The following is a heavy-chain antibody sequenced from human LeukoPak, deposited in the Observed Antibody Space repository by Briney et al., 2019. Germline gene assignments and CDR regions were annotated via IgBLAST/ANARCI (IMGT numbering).Heavy chain of an antibody. CDR2: ISGSGGST. J-gene: IGHJ4*02. CDR1: GFTFSSYA. V-gene: IGHV3-23*01. D-gene: IGHD6-13*01. Sequence: PGGSLRLSCAASGFTFSSYAMSWVRQAPGKGLEWVSAISGSGGSTYYADSVKGRFTISRDNSKNTLYLQMNSLRAEDTAVYYCAKERSGFYSSSSRPEDYWGQGTLVTVSS. CDR3: AKERSGFYSSSSRPEDY.